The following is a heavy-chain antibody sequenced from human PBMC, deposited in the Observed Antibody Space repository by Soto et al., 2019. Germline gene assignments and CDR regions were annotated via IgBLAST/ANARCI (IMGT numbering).Heavy chain of an antibody. CDR3: AKYSHVAGGDANNDFDL. D-gene: IGHD2-15*01. V-gene: IGHV3-23*01. J-gene: IGHJ3*01. CDR2: ISGSGDKT. Sequence: EVQLLESGGGLVQPGGSLRVSCAASGFTFSDYAVSWGRQAPGKGLEWVSSISGSGDKTYYADSVKGRFTISRDNSKNTLYLQMSSLRAEDTAVYYSAKYSHVAGGDANNDFDLWGQGTMVTVSS. CDR1: GFTFSDYA.